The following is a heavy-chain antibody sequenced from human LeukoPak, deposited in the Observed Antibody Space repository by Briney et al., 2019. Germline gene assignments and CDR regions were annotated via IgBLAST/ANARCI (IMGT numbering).Heavy chain of an antibody. J-gene: IGHJ6*02. CDR3: ARDNRRYSPVVYYGVDV. Sequence: GGSLRLSCAASGFIFPNAWMNWVRQAPGKGLEWVSSISSSSSYIYYADSVKGRFTISRDNAKNSLYLQMNSLRAEDTAVYYCARDNRRYSPVVYYGVDVWGQGTTVTVSS. D-gene: IGHD5-18*01. CDR1: GFIFPNAW. CDR2: ISSSSSYI. V-gene: IGHV3-21*01.